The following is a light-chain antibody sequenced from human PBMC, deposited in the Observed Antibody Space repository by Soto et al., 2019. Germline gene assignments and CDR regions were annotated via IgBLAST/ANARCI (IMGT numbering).Light chain of an antibody. CDR2: DAS. V-gene: IGKV3-11*01. CDR3: QQRSNWTQIT. J-gene: IGKJ5*01. CDR1: QSVSSY. Sequence: EIAFTQCPSTLSLSPGERATLSCRASQSVSSYLAWYQQKPGQAPRLLIYDASNRATGIPARFSGSGSGTDFTLTISSLEPEDFAVYYCQQRSNWTQITFGQGTRLEIK.